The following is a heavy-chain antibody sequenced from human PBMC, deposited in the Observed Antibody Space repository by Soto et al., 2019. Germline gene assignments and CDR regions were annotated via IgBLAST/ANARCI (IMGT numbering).Heavy chain of an antibody. CDR2: ITYDGGNK. D-gene: IGHD1-1*01. Sequence: GGSLRLPCAPSGFTISSYGMHWVRQAPGKGLEWVAVITYDGGNKYYADSVKGRFSISRDNSRDTLYLQMHSLRAEDTAVYYCAKDPKATGTHYWGRGTLVTVSS. J-gene: IGHJ4*02. V-gene: IGHV3-30*18. CDR1: GFTISSYG. CDR3: AKDPKATGTHY.